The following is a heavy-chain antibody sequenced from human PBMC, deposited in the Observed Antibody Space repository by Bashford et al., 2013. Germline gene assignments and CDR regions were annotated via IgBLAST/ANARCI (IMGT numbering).Heavy chain of an antibody. Sequence: PGGPSRLSCAASGFTFNSHGMSWVRQAPGKGLEWVSYISGGGAFVDFTDSVKGRFTISKDFAKNSLYLQMNSLRAEDTAVYYCASPYYYDSSGTPEGGPDAFDIWGQGTMVTVSS. D-gene: IGHD3-22*01. CDR1: GFTFNSHG. CDR3: ASPYYYDSSGTPEGGPDAFDI. V-gene: IGHV3-21*04. J-gene: IGHJ3*02. CDR2: ISGGGAFV.